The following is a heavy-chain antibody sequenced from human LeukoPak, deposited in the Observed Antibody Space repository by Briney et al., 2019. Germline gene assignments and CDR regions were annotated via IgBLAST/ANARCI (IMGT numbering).Heavy chain of an antibody. J-gene: IGHJ4*02. Sequence: PSQTLSLTCTVSGGSISSGGYYWSWIRQHPGEGLEWIGYIYYSGSTYYNPSLKSRVTISVDTSKNQFSLKLSSVTAADTAVYYCARGTYSGYTIAQYFDHWGQGTLVTVSS. CDR2: IYYSGST. CDR1: GGSISSGGYY. CDR3: ARGTYSGYTIAQYFDH. V-gene: IGHV4-31*03. D-gene: IGHD5-12*01.